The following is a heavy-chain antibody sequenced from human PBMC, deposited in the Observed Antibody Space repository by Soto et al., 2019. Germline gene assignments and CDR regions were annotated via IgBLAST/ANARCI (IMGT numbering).Heavy chain of an antibody. CDR3: ASEAMDHPLDFDY. Sequence: SETLSLTCTVSGGSISSSSYYWGWIRQPPGKGLEWIGSIYYSGSTYYNPSLKSRVTISVDTSKNQFSLKLSSVTAADTAVYYCASEAMDHPLDFDYWGQGTLVTVSS. D-gene: IGHD5-18*01. J-gene: IGHJ4*02. CDR1: GGSISSSSYY. V-gene: IGHV4-39*01. CDR2: IYYSGST.